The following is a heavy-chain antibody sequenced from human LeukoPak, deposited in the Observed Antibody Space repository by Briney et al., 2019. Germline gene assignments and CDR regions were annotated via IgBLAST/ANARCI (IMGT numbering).Heavy chain of an antibody. V-gene: IGHV3-7*01. CDR2: IKQDGSDK. J-gene: IGHJ5*02. Sequence: PGGSLRLSCVGSGFTSNKYWMSWVRQAPGKGLEWVANIKQDGSDKYYVDSVKGRFTISRDNAKNSLYLQMNSLRAEGTAVYYCGGSGGSAYNWFDPWGQGTLVTVSS. D-gene: IGHD2-15*01. CDR1: GFTSNKYW. CDR3: GGSGGSAYNWFDP.